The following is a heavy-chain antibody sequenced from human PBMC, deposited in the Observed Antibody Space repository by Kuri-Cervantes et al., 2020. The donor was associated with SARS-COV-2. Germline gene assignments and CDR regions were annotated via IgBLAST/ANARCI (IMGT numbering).Heavy chain of an antibody. J-gene: IGHJ5*02. CDR3: ARVDGSSSGFSP. Sequence: GGSLRLSCAASGFTFSSYAMHWVRQAPGKGLEWVAVISYDGSNKCYADSVKGRFTISRDNSKNTLYLQMNSLRAEDTAVYYCARVDGSSSGFSPWGQGTLVTVSS. CDR2: ISYDGSNK. V-gene: IGHV3-30*04. D-gene: IGHD6-6*01. CDR1: GFTFSSYA.